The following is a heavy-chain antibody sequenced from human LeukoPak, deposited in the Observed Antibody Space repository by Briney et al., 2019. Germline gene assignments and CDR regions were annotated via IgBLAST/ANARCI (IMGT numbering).Heavy chain of an antibody. V-gene: IGHV4-39*01. CDR2: IYYSGST. Sequence: TSESLSLTCTVSGGSIRGSSYCWVWIRQPPGKGLEWIGTIYYSGSTYYNPSLKSRVTISADTSKNQLSLKVRSVTAADTAVYYCARSSGVVIHNWFDPWGQGTLVTVHS. CDR1: GGSIRGSSYC. J-gene: IGHJ5*02. D-gene: IGHD3-3*01. CDR3: ARSSGVVIHNWFDP.